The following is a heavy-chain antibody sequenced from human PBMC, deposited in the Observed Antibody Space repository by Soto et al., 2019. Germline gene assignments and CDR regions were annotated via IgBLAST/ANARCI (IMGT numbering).Heavy chain of an antibody. J-gene: IGHJ4*02. V-gene: IGHV1-69*04. CDR1: GGTFRNYP. CDR3: ARGPLVVLNYFES. CDR2: IFPLTDIP. Sequence: SVKVSCKASGGTFRNYPINWVRQAPGQGLEWMGSIFPLTDIPDYAQNFQARLTISADKSTSTAYMEWSSLTYDDTAMYFCARGPLVVLNYFESWGQGTLVTVSS.